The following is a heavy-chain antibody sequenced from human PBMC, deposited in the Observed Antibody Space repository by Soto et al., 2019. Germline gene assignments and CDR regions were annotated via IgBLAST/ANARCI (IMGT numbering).Heavy chain of an antibody. D-gene: IGHD2-8*01. CDR1: GDSLRSSYHY. CDR2: ICYTGNT. V-gene: IGHV4-39*01. J-gene: IGHJ5*02. CDR3: VRVEMYAGEFTPNCDR. Sequence: SETLSLTCTVSGDSLRSSYHYWGWIRQLPGKGLEWIGSICYTGNTYYNPSLKSRVSISVDMATNEISLRLRAESIADTVVYYCVRVEMYAGEFTPNCDRWGQGALGTVSS.